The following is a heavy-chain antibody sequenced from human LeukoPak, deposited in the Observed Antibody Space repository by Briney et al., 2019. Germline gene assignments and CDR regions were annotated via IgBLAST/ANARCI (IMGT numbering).Heavy chain of an antibody. CDR2: IIPIFGTA. Sequence: SVKVSCKASGGTFSGYAISWVRQAPGQGLEWMGGIIPIFGTANYAQKFQGRVTITADKSTSTAYMELSSLRSEDTAVYYCATKQGSYYNDWFDPWGQGTLVTVSS. V-gene: IGHV1-69*06. D-gene: IGHD3-10*01. J-gene: IGHJ5*02. CDR1: GGTFSGYA. CDR3: ATKQGSYYNDWFDP.